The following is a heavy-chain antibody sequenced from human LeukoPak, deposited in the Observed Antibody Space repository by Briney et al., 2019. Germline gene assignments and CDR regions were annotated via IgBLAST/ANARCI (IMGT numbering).Heavy chain of an antibody. Sequence: GESLRLSCAASGFTFSSYSMNWVRQAPGKGLEWVSYISSSSTTIYYADSVKGRFTISRDNAKNSLYLQMNSLRVEDTAVYYCARDPDQGRGFDFWGQGTLVTASS. CDR3: ARDPDQGRGFDF. D-gene: IGHD1-26*01. J-gene: IGHJ4*02. V-gene: IGHV3-48*01. CDR2: ISSSSTTI. CDR1: GFTFSSYS.